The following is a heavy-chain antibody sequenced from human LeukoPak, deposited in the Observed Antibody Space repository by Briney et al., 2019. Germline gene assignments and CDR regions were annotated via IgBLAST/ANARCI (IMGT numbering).Heavy chain of an antibody. CDR1: GFTFSSYG. J-gene: IGHJ4*02. V-gene: IGHV3-30*03. CDR2: LSIDGVKT. Sequence: GGSLRLSCAASGFTFSSYGMHWVRQAPGKGLEWVAVLSIDGVKTLYADSVKGRFIISRDNSKNTLYLQMNSLRPEDTAVYYCARGGSGNYLYFNLDYWGQGTLVTVSS. D-gene: IGHD1-26*01. CDR3: ARGGSGNYLYFNLDY.